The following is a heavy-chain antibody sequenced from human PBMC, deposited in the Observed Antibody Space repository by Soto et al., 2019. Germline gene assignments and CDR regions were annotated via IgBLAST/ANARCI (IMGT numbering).Heavy chain of an antibody. D-gene: IGHD1-7*01. CDR1: GFTFSSYA. CDR2: ISYDGSNK. J-gene: IGHJ4*02. CDR3: ASFTGTLVNGPGSDLDY. V-gene: IGHV3-30-3*01. Sequence: GGSLRLSCAASGFTFSSYAMHWVRQAPGKGLEWVAVISYDGSNKYYADSVKGRFTISRDNSKNTLYLQMNSLRAEDTAVYYCASFTGTLVNGPGSDLDYWGQGTLVTVSS.